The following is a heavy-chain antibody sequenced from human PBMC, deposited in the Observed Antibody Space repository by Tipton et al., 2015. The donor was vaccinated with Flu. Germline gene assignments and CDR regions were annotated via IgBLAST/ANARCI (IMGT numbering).Heavy chain of an antibody. CDR3: ARGPQVPVWPYYYVMDV. Sequence: TLSLTCTVSGGSISSYYWSWIRQPPGKRLEWIGYIYYSGNTKYNPSLKSRVTISVDTSKNQFSLKLSSVTAADTAVYYCARGPQVPVWPYYYVMDVWGQGTTVTVSS. V-gene: IGHV4-59*01. J-gene: IGHJ6*02. CDR2: IYYSGNT. D-gene: IGHD2-2*01. CDR1: GGSISSYY.